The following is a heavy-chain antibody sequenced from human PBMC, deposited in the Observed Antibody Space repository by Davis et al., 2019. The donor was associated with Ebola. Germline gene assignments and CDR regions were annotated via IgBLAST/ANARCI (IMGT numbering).Heavy chain of an antibody. D-gene: IGHD1-26*01. CDR2: IDPSDSYT. V-gene: IGHV5-10-1*01. CDR3: AKLRSGSFPTD. CDR1: GYSFTNYW. Sequence: GESLKISCKGSGYSFTNYWIAWVRQMPGKGLEWMGRIDPSDSYTNYSPPFQGHVTMSADESITTAYLQWSSLKASDTALYYCAKLRSGSFPTDWGQGTLVTVSS. J-gene: IGHJ4*02.